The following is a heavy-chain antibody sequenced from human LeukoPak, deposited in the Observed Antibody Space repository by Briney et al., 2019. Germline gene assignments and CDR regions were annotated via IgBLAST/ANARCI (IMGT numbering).Heavy chain of an antibody. Sequence: SETLSLTCTVSGGSISSSSYYWGWIRQPPGKGLEWIGSIYYSGSTYYNPSLKSRVTISVDTSKNQFSLKLSSVTAADTAVYYCARPLQDQLFDPWGQGTLVTVFS. CDR1: GGSISSSSYY. V-gene: IGHV4-39*01. J-gene: IGHJ5*02. D-gene: IGHD2-2*01. CDR2: IYYSGST. CDR3: ARPLQDQLFDP.